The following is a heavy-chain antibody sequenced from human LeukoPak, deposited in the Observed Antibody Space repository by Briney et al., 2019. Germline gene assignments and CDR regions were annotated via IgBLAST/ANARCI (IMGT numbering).Heavy chain of an antibody. J-gene: IGHJ4*02. CDR3: ARPSPSPKYSSGWYEPFDY. CDR2: INAGNGNT. D-gene: IGHD6-19*01. CDR1: GYTFTSYA. Sequence: ASVKVSCKASGYTFTSYAMRWVRQAPGQRVEWMGWINAGNGNTKYSQKFQGRVTITRDTSASTAYMELSSLRSEDTAVYYCARPSPSPKYSSGWYEPFDYWGQGTLVTVSS. V-gene: IGHV1-3*01.